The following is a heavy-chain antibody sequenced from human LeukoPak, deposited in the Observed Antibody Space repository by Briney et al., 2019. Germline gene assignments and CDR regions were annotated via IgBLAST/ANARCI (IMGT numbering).Heavy chain of an antibody. D-gene: IGHD3-16*01. CDR2: IWDDGSKK. Sequence: PGRSLRLSCAASGFTFSSFGMHWVRQAPVRGLEWVAVIWDDGSKKYYADSVKARFTISRDNTKNTVYLQMDSLRAEDTALYYCARDLGRGNTPFDYWGQGTLVTVPS. J-gene: IGHJ4*02. CDR1: GFTFSSFG. V-gene: IGHV3-33*01. CDR3: ARDLGRGNTPFDY.